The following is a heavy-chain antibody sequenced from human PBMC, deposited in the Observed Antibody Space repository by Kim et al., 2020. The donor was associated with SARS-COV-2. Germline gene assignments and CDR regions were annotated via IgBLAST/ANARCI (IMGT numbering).Heavy chain of an antibody. V-gene: IGHV4-39*01. CDR3: ASSSGWGPYYFDY. CDR2: IYYSGST. J-gene: IGHJ4*02. D-gene: IGHD6-19*01. Sequence: SETLSLTCTVSGGSISSSSYYWGWIRQPPGKGLEWIGCIYYSGSTYYNPSLKSRVTISVDTSKNQFSLKLSSVTAADTAVYYCASSSGWGPYYFDYWGQGTLVTVSS. CDR1: GGSISSSSYY.